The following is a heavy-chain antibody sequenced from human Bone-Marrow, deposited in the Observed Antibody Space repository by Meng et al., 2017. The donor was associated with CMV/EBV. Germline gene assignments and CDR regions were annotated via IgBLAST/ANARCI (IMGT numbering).Heavy chain of an antibody. J-gene: IGHJ5*02. CDR2: TSAYNTDT. CDR3: ARSRVTLRSNPVGWFDP. D-gene: IGHD3-3*01. V-gene: IGHV1-18*01. CDR1: GYTFSSYG. Sequence: ASVKVSCKAFGYTFSSYGITWVRQAPGQGLEWMGWTSAYNTDTNYAPSLQGRVTVTRDTSISTAYMELSRLRSDDTAVYYCARSRVTLRSNPVGWFDPWGQGTLVTVSS.